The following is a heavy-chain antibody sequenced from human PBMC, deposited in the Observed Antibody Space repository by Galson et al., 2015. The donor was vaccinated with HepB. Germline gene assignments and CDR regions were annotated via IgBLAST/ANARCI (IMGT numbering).Heavy chain of an antibody. V-gene: IGHV1-58*01. CDR1: GFTFTSSA. Sequence: SVKVSCKASGFTFTSSAVQWVRQARGQRLEWIGWIVVGSGNTNYAQKFQERVTITRDMSTSTAYMELSSLRSEDTAVYYCAAERVGYSGSPFDYWGQGTLVTVSS. D-gene: IGHD1-26*01. CDR3: AAERVGYSGSPFDY. CDR2: IVVGSGNT. J-gene: IGHJ4*02.